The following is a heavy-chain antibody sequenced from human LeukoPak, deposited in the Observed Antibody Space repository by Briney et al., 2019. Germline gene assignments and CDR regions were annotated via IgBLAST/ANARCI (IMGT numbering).Heavy chain of an antibody. Sequence: PGGSLRLSCAASGFTFSSYWMSWVRQAPGKGLEWVANIKQDGSEKYYVDSVKGRFTISRDNAKNSLYLQTNSLRAEDTAVYYCARERDHYYDSSGYLDYWGQGTLVTVSS. J-gene: IGHJ4*02. CDR1: GFTFSSYW. CDR3: ARERDHYYDSSGYLDY. CDR2: IKQDGSEK. D-gene: IGHD3-22*01. V-gene: IGHV3-7*01.